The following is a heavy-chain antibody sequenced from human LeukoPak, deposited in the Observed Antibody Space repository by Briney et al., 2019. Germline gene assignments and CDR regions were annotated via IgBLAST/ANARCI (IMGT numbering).Heavy chain of an antibody. D-gene: IGHD3-22*01. J-gene: IGHJ4*02. CDR2: IYYSGST. CDR1: GGSISSYY. CDR3: ARDRSGDVNYYDSSGLFDY. Sequence: SETLSLTCTVSGGSISSYYWSWIRQPPGKGLEWIGYIYYSGSTYYNPSLKSRVTISVDTSKNQFSLKLSSVTAADTAVYYCARDRSGDVNYYDSSGLFDYWGQGTLVTVSS. V-gene: IGHV4-30-4*08.